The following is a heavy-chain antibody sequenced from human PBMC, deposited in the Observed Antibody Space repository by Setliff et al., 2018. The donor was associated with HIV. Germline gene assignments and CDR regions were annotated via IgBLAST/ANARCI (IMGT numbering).Heavy chain of an antibody. J-gene: IGHJ6*03. CDR2: INHSGGT. V-gene: IGHV4-34*01. CDR1: GGSFSDYS. Sequence: SETLSLTCAVYGGSFSDYSWNWIRQPPGKELEWIGEINHSGGTNYNPSLKSRVTISLDTSKNQSSLKPTSVTAADTALYYCARGRYHYMDVWGKGATVTVSS. CDR3: ARGRYHYMDV.